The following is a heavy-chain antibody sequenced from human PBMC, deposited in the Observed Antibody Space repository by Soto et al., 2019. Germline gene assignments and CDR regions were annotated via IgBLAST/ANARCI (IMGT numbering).Heavy chain of an antibody. CDR2: IYYSGST. D-gene: IGHD3-3*01. V-gene: IGHV4-39*01. J-gene: IGHJ6*03. CDR3: ARLEDDFWSGYYYYYMDV. CDR1: GGSISSSSYY. Sequence: SETLSLTCTVSGGSISSSSYYWGWIRQPPGKGLEWIGSIYYSGSTYYNPSLKSRVTISVDTSKNQFSLKLSSVTAADTAVYYCARLEDDFWSGYYYYYMDVWGKGTTVTVS.